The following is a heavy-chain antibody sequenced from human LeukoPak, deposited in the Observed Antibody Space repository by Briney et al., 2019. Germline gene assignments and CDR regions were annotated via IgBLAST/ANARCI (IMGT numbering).Heavy chain of an antibody. CDR3: ARDNGGVLPAAIRSSPSPYDY. J-gene: IGHJ4*02. CDR2: ISSSSSYI. D-gene: IGHD2-2*01. CDR1: GFTFSSYS. V-gene: IGHV3-21*01. Sequence: GGSLRLSCAASGFTFSSYSMNWVRQAPGKGLEWVSSISSSSSYIYYADSVKGRFTISRDNAKNSLYLQMNSLRAEDTAVYYCARDNGGVLPAAIRSSPSPYDYWGQGTLVTVSS.